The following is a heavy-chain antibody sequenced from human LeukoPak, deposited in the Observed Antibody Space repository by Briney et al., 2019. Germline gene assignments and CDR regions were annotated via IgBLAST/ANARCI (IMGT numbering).Heavy chain of an antibody. CDR2: IYPDDSDI. J-gene: IGHJ4*02. D-gene: IGHD2-21*02. CDR3: ARQGRSVPATASY. Sequence: GESLKISCKGSGYSFTIYWIAWVRQMPGKGLEWMGIIYPDDSDIRYSPSFQGQVTISADKSISTAYLQWSSLKASDTAMYYCARQGRSVPATASYWGQGTLVTVSS. V-gene: IGHV5-51*01. CDR1: GYSFTIYW.